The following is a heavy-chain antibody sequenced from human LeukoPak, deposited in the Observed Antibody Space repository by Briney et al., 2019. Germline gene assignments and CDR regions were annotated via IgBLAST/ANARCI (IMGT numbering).Heavy chain of an antibody. CDR1: GFTFSSYG. Sequence: GRSLRLSCAASGFTFSSYGMHWVRQAPGKGLEWVAVIWYDGSNKYYADSVKGRFTISRDNSKNTLYLQMNSLRAEDTAIYYCARRYGGWGAFDIWGQGTVVTVSS. CDR3: ARRYGGWGAFDI. V-gene: IGHV3-33*01. D-gene: IGHD4-23*01. CDR2: IWYDGSNK. J-gene: IGHJ3*02.